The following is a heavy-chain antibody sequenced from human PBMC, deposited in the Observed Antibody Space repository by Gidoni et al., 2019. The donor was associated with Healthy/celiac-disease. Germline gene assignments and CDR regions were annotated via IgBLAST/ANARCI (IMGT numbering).Heavy chain of an antibody. D-gene: IGHD2-2*02. V-gene: IGHV3-23*01. Sequence: EVQLLESGGGLVQPGGSLSLSCAASGFTFTSSAMSWVRQAPGKGLEWVSAISGSGGSTYYADSVKGRFTISRDNSKNTLYLQMNSLRAEDTAVYYCAKDSYPGYCSSTSCYTEDAFDIWGQGTMVTVSS. CDR1: GFTFTSSA. J-gene: IGHJ3*02. CDR2: ISGSGGST. CDR3: AKDSYPGYCSSTSCYTEDAFDI.